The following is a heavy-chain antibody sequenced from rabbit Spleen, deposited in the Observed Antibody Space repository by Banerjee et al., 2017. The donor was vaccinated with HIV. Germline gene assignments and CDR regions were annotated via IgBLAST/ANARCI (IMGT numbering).Heavy chain of an antibody. Sequence: QEQLEESGGGLVKPGGSLTLTCTASGSSFISDYWMCWVRQAPGKGLDLIACIYDGDGTTYYASWAKGRFTITRSTSLNTVDLKMTSLTAADTATYFCARTVDIGRNYYIPYFNLWGPGTLVTVS. D-gene: IGHD8-1*01. CDR2: IYDGDGTT. J-gene: IGHJ4*01. CDR3: ARTVDIGRNYYIPYFNL. V-gene: IGHV1S43*01. CDR1: GSSFISDYW.